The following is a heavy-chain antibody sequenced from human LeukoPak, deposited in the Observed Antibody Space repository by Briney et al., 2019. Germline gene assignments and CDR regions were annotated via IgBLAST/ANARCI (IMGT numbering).Heavy chain of an antibody. V-gene: IGHV3-30*18. CDR3: AKEFYGYGPGFDY. Sequence: GRSLRLSCAASGFTFSSYGMHWVRQAPGKGLEWVAVVSYDGSNKYYADSVKGRFNISRDNSKNTLYLQMNSLRVEDTAVYYCAKEFYGYGPGFDYWGQGTLVTVSS. CDR1: GFTFSSYG. J-gene: IGHJ4*02. CDR2: VSYDGSNK. D-gene: IGHD3-10*01.